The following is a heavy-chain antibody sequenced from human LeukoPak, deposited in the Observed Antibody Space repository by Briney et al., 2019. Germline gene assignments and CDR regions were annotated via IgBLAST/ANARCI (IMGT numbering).Heavy chain of an antibody. CDR1: GFTFSSYG. J-gene: IGHJ4*02. CDR2: IRYDGSNK. D-gene: IGHD5-12*01. V-gene: IGHV3-30*02. CDR3: AKDGGSGYRHDY. Sequence: GGSLRLSCAASGFTFSSYGMHWVRQAPGKGLEWVAFIRYDGSNKYYADSAKGRFTISRDNSKNTLYLQMNSLRAEDTAVYYCAKDGGSGYRHDYWGQGTLVTVSS.